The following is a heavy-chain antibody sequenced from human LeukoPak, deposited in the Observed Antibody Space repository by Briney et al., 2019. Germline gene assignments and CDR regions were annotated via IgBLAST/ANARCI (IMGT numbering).Heavy chain of an antibody. CDR3: ARRIAAAATYNWFDP. J-gene: IGHJ5*02. CDR1: GYTFSDYG. Sequence: ASVKVSCKGSGYTFSDYGISWVRQAPGQGLEWMGWISAYNGNTNYAQKLQGRVTMTTDTSTSTAYMELRSLRSDDTAVYYCARRIAAAATYNWFDPWGQGTLVTVSS. CDR2: ISAYNGNT. D-gene: IGHD6-13*01. V-gene: IGHV1-18*01.